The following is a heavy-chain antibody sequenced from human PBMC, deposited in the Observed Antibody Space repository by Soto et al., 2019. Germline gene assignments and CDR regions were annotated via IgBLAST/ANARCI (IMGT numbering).Heavy chain of an antibody. D-gene: IGHD3-3*01. CDR3: ARDRLPGYDFWSGYSPYYYYGMDV. Sequence: GASVKVSCKASGYTFTSYGISWVRQAPGQGLEWMGWISAYNGNTNYAQKLQGRVTMTTDTSTSTAYMELRSLRSDDTAVYYCARDRLPGYDFWSGYSPYYYYGMDVWGQGTTVNVS. CDR2: ISAYNGNT. J-gene: IGHJ6*02. CDR1: GYTFTSYG. V-gene: IGHV1-18*01.